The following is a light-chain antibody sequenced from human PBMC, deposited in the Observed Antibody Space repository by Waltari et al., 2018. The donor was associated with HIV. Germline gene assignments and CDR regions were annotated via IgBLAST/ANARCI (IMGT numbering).Light chain of an antibody. J-gene: IGLJ1*01. CDR1: NSNIGMNY. Sequence: QSVLTQPPSVSAAAGPKVSVSCYGSNSNIGMNYVSWYQHLPGTAPKLLFSDDNKRPSGIPDRFSAAKSGTSATLDISGLLTGDEADYYCGSWDSRRSVFVFGSGTKVTVL. CDR2: DDN. V-gene: IGLV1-51*01. CDR3: GSWDSRRSVFV.